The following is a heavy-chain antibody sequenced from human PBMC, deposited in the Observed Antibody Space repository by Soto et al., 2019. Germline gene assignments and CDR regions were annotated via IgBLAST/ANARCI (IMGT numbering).Heavy chain of an antibody. V-gene: IGHV1-69*12. Sequence: QVQLVQSGAEMKKPGSSEKVSCKASGGTFSSYAISWVRQAPGQGLEWMGGIIPIFGTANYAQKFQGRVTITADESTSTAYMELSSLRSEDTAVYYCARRGDYGSEPYGMDVWGQGTTVTVSS. J-gene: IGHJ6*02. CDR1: GGTFSSYA. CDR3: ARRGDYGSEPYGMDV. D-gene: IGHD3-10*01. CDR2: IIPIFGTA.